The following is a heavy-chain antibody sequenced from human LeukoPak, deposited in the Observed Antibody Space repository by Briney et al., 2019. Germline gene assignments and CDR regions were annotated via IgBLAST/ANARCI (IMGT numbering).Heavy chain of an antibody. CDR3: ARRRGLDIDY. Sequence: GVSLKISCKGSGYNFPTYWVGWVRQMPGKGLEWMGIIYPADSDTRYSPSFQGQVTISADKPTSTVYLQWSSLKASDTAMYYCARRRGLDIDYWGQGTLVTVSS. V-gene: IGHV5-51*01. CDR2: IYPADSDT. CDR1: GYNFPTYW. J-gene: IGHJ4*02. D-gene: IGHD3-10*01.